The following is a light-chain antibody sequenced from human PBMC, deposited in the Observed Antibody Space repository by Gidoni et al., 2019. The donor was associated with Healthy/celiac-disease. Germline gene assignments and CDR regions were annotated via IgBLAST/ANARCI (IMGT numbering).Light chain of an antibody. CDR3: QQYNNWPPWT. V-gene: IGKV3-15*01. CDR1: QSVSSN. J-gene: IGKJ1*01. CDR2: GAS. Sequence: EIVMTQSPATLSLSPWERATLSCRARQSVSSNLAWYQHKPGQAPRLLIYGASTRATGIPARFSGSGSGTEFTLTISSLQSEDFAVYYCQQYNNWPPWTFGQGTKVEIK.